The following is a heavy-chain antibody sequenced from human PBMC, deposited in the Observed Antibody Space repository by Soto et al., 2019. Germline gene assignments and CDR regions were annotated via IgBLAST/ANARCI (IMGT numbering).Heavy chain of an antibody. J-gene: IGHJ3*02. V-gene: IGHV3-9*01. CDR1: GFTIDAFA. CDR2: LNWNAGVK. Sequence: EVQLVESGGGLEQPGRSLRLSCVASGFTIDAFAMHWVRQVPGKGLEWVSGLNWNAGVKAYADSVKGRFSISRDNAKNSAYLQMNSLSPDDTALYFCAKGGIGTSPRGAFDIWGQGTMVTVSS. CDR3: AKGGIGTSPRGAFDI. D-gene: IGHD3-10*01.